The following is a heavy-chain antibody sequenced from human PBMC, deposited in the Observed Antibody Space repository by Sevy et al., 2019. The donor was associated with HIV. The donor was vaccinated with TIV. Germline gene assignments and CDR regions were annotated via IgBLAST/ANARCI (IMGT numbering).Heavy chain of an antibody. J-gene: IGHJ5*02. D-gene: IGHD4-17*01. Sequence: GGSLRLSCAASGFTFSGSAMHWVRQASGKGLEWVGRIRSKANSYARAYAASVKGRFTISRDDSKNTAYLQMNSLKTEDTAVYYCNARLDYGENWFDPWGQGTLVTVSS. CDR1: GFTFSGSA. V-gene: IGHV3-73*01. CDR2: IRSKANSYAR. CDR3: NARLDYGENWFDP.